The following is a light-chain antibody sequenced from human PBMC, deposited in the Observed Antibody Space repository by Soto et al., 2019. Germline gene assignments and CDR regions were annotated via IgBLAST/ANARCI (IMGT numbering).Light chain of an antibody. J-gene: IGKJ1*01. CDR2: GAS. CDR3: QQYNNWPPWT. Sequence: EILMTQSPATLSVSPGERATLSCRASQSVSSNLAWYQQKPGQAPRLIIYGASTRANGIPARFSGSGSGTEFTLTLSSLQSEDFAVYYCQQYNNWPPWTFGQGTKVDIK. CDR1: QSVSSN. V-gene: IGKV3-15*01.